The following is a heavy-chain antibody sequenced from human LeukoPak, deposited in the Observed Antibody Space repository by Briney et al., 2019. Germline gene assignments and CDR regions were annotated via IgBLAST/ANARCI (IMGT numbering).Heavy chain of an antibody. CDR1: GGTFSSYA. J-gene: IGHJ3*02. D-gene: IGHD3-10*01. Sequence: ASVKVSCKASGGTFSSYAISWVRQAPGQGLEWMGGIIPIFGTANYAQKFQGRVTMTEDTSTDTAYMELSSLRSEDTAVYYCATVFSGSYSDAFDIWGQGTMVTVSS. CDR3: ATVFSGSYSDAFDI. CDR2: IIPIFGTA. V-gene: IGHV1-69*06.